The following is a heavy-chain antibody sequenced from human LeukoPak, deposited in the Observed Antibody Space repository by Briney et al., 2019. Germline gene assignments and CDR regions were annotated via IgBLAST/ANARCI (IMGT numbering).Heavy chain of an antibody. CDR3: ARHKLTYYFDS. D-gene: IGHD2-15*01. J-gene: IGHJ4*02. V-gene: IGHV4-34*01. Sequence: SSETLSLTCAVYGGSFSGYYWSWIRQPPGKGLEWIGEINHSGSTNYNPSLKSRVTISVDTSKNQFSLKLSSVTAADTAVYYCARHKLTYYFDSWGQGTLVTVSS. CDR1: GGSFSGYY. CDR2: INHSGST.